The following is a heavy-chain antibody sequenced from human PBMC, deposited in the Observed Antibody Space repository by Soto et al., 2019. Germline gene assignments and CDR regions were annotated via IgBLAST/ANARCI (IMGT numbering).Heavy chain of an antibody. J-gene: IGHJ3*02. D-gene: IGHD3-16*01. CDR2: ISSSSSTI. Sequence: PVGSLRLSCAASGFTFSSYSMNWVRQAPGKGLEWVSYISSSSSTIYYADSVKGRFTISRDNAKNSLYLQMNSLRAEDTAVYYCARDPWGVGSDAFDIWGQGTMVTVSS. CDR1: GFTFSSYS. V-gene: IGHV3-48*01. CDR3: ARDPWGVGSDAFDI.